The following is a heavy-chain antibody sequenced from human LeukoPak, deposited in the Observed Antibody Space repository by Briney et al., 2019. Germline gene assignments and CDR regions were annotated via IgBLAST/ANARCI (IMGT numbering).Heavy chain of an antibody. J-gene: IGHJ6*02. CDR2: ISGSGGST. D-gene: IGHD3-16*01. V-gene: IGHV3-23*01. Sequence: GGSLRLSCAASGFTFSSYAISWVRQTPGKGLEWVSAISGSGGSTYYADSVKGRFTISRDNSKNTLYLQMNSLRAEDTAVYYCAREGGYYYGMDVWGQGTTVTVSS. CDR3: AREGGYYYGMDV. CDR1: GFTFSSYA.